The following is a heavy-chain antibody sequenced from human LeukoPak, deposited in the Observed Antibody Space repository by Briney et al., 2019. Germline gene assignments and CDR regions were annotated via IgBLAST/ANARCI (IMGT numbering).Heavy chain of an antibody. D-gene: IGHD4-17*01. CDR1: GGTFSSYA. Sequence: ASVKVSCKASGGTFSSYAISWVRQAPGQGLEWMGGVIPIFGTANYAQKFQGRVTITTDESTSTAYMELRSLRSDDTAVYYCAREPLNPPDYGDIRAGYYYYMDVWGKGTTVTVSS. CDR2: VIPIFGTA. V-gene: IGHV1-69*05. CDR3: AREPLNPPDYGDIRAGYYYYMDV. J-gene: IGHJ6*03.